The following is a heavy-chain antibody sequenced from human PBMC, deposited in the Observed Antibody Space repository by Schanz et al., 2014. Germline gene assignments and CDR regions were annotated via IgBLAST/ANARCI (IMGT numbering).Heavy chain of an antibody. CDR1: GFSFSSYA. CDR3: VRDSFFAFDY. CDR2: ISASGGDT. Sequence: VRLVESGGGVVQPGRSLRLSCAASGFSFSSYAMGWVRQARGKGLEWVSAISASGGDTYYADSVKGRFTMSRDNAKNSVFLQMNSLRAEDTAVYYCVRDSFFAFDYWGQGTLXTVSS. J-gene: IGHJ4*02. D-gene: IGHD3-3*01. V-gene: IGHV3-23*04.